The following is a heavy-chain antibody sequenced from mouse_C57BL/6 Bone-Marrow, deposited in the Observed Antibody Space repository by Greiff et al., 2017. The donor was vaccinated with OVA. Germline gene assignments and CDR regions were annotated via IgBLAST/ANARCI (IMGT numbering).Heavy chain of an antibody. J-gene: IGHJ2*01. CDR1: GFTFSNYW. D-gene: IGHD2-5*01. Sequence: DVKLQESGGGLVQPGGSMKLSCVASGFTFSNYWMNWVRQSPEKGLEWVAQIRLKSDNYATHYAESVKGRFTISRDDSKSSVYLQMNNLRAEDTGIYYCTGLSYSNSFDYWGQGTTLTVSS. CDR2: IRLKSDNYAT. V-gene: IGHV6-3*01. CDR3: TGLSYSNSFDY.